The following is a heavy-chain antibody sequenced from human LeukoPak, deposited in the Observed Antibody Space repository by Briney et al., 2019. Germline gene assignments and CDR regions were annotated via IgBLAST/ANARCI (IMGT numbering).Heavy chain of an antibody. D-gene: IGHD3-9*01. CDR3: ARESKWDYDILTGYYSAEYFQH. CDR1: GYTFTSYG. CDR2: IIPIFGTA. Sequence: ASVKVSCKASGYTFTSYGISWVRQAPGQGLEWMGGIIPIFGTANYAQKFQGRVTITADESTSTAYMELSSLRSEDTAVYYCARESKWDYDILTGYYSAEYFQHWGQGTLVTVSS. V-gene: IGHV1-69*13. J-gene: IGHJ1*01.